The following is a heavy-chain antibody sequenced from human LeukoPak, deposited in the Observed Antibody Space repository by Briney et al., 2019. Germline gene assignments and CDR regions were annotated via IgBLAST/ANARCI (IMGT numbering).Heavy chain of an antibody. Sequence: GGSLRLSCSASGFTFSDYYMSWIRQAPGKGLEWVSYISSSGSTIYYADSVKGRFTISRGNSKNTLYLQMNSLRAEDTAVYYCARGKHLGYCSSTSCPNWFDPWGQGTLVTVSS. D-gene: IGHD2-2*01. CDR1: GFTFSDYY. J-gene: IGHJ5*02. CDR2: ISSSGSTI. CDR3: ARGKHLGYCSSTSCPNWFDP. V-gene: IGHV3-11*04.